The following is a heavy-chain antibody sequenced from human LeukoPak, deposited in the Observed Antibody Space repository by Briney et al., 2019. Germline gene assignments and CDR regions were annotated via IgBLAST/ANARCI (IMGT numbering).Heavy chain of an antibody. CDR2: ISYDGSNK. V-gene: IGHV3-30*18. J-gene: IGHJ6*04. Sequence: GRSLRLSCAASGFTFSSYGMHWVRQAPGKGLEWVAVISYDGSNKYYADSVKGRFTISRDNSKNTLYLQRNSLRAEDTAVYYCAKDVRGMDVWGKGTTVTVSS. CDR1: GFTFSSYG. CDR3: AKDVRGMDV.